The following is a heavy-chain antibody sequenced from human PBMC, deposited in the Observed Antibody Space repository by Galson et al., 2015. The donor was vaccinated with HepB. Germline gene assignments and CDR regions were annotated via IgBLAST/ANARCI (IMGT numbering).Heavy chain of an antibody. V-gene: IGHV3-13*01. CDR1: GFTFSSYA. D-gene: IGHD6-6*01. CDR3: AREAPGEGSASSSRAFDI. CDR2: IGTAGDT. Sequence: SLRLSCAASGFTFSSYAMHWVRQATGKGLEWVSAIGTAGDTYYPGSVKGRFTISRENAKNSLYLQMNSLRAGDTAVYYCAREAPGEGSASSSRAFDIWGQGTMVTVSS. J-gene: IGHJ3*02.